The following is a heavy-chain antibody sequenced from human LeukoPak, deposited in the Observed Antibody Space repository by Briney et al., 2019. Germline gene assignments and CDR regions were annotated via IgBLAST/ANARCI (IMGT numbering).Heavy chain of an antibody. CDR2: MYYGGNT. CDR3: ARLYDSSGYINWLDP. CDR1: GDSISSSGYY. Sequence: SETLSLTCSVSGDSISSSGYYWGWIRQPPGKGLEWIESMYYGGNTYYNASLKSRVTISFDTSKNLFSLKLSSVTAADTAVYYFARLYDSSGYINWLDPLGQGTLVTVSS. D-gene: IGHD3-22*01. V-gene: IGHV4-39*07. J-gene: IGHJ5*02.